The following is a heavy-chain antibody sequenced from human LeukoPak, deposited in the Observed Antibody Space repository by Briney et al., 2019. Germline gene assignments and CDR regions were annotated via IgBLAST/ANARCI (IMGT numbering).Heavy chain of an antibody. V-gene: IGHV3-7*01. CDR2: IKQDGSEK. J-gene: IGHJ4*02. CDR3: GRDGVSAAVDY. Sequence: PGGSLRLSCAASGFTFSSYWMTWVRQAPGKGLEWVANIKQDGSEKYYVDSVRGRFTISRDNAKSSLYLQLNRLRDDDTAVCYCGRDGVSAAVDYWGQGTLVTVSS. CDR1: GFTFSSYW. D-gene: IGHD2-2*01.